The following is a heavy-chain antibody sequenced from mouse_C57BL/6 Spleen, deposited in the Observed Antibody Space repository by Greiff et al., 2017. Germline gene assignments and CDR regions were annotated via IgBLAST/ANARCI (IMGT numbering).Heavy chain of an antibody. CDR1: GYTFTSYW. CDR3: ARHEYDYDPHSGRFDY. Sequence: VKLQQSGAELVKPGASVKLSCKASGYTFTSYWMHWVKQRSGQGLEWIGWFYPGSGSIKYNEKFKDKATLTADKSSSTVYMELSRLTSEDSAVYVCARHEYDYDPHSGRFDYWGQGTTLTVSS. V-gene: IGHV1-62-2*01. CDR2: FYPGSGSI. J-gene: IGHJ2*01. D-gene: IGHD2-4*01.